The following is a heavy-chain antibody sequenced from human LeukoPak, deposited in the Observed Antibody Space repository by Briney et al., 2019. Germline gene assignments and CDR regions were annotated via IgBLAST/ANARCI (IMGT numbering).Heavy chain of an antibody. D-gene: IGHD4-23*01. CDR1: GFTVSNNF. V-gene: IGHV3-66*01. Sequence: PGGSLRLSCAASGFTVSNNFMNWVRQAPGKGLEWVSVIFDVGNTYYADSVKDRFTISRDNSKNTLYLQMNSLRVEDTAVYYCTRDAPAGGKLDYWGQGTLVTVSS. CDR2: IFDVGNT. CDR3: TRDAPAGGKLDY. J-gene: IGHJ4*02.